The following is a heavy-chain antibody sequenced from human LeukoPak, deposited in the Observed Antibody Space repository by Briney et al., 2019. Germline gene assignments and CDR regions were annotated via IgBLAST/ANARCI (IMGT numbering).Heavy chain of an antibody. CDR3: ARSSPGYCSSTSCLFDY. Sequence: PSETLSLTCTVSGGSISSGSYYWSWIRQPAGKGLEWIGRIYTSGSTNYNPSLKSRVTISVDTSKNQFSLKLNSVTAADTAVYYCARSSPGYCSSTSCLFDYWGQGTLVTVSS. CDR2: IYTSGST. V-gene: IGHV4-61*02. D-gene: IGHD2-2*01. J-gene: IGHJ4*02. CDR1: GGSISSGSYY.